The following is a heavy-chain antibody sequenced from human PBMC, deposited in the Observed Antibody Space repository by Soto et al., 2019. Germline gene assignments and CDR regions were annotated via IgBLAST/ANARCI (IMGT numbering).Heavy chain of an antibody. CDR1: GDTFSSYA. Sequence: QVQLVQSGAEVKKPGSSVKVSCKASGDTFSSYAITWVRQAPGQGLEWMGGIIPIFGAANYAQRFKGRVMISADESTSTADMELDSLRAEDTAVYYCAGYRGGIGTSGPLDYWGQGTLVTVSS. V-gene: IGHV1-69*01. J-gene: IGHJ4*02. CDR3: AGYRGGIGTSGPLDY. D-gene: IGHD6-13*01. CDR2: IIPIFGAA.